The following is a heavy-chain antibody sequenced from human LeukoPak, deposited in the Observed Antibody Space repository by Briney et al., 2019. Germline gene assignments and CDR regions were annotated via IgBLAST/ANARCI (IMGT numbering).Heavy chain of an antibody. CDR2: ISYDGSSE. V-gene: IGHV3-30*03. CDR3: AREGYYYDSSGYSYYFDS. J-gene: IGHJ4*02. Sequence: PGRSLRLSCAASGFTFSNYAMHWVRQAPGKGLEWVAVISYDGSSEYYADSVKGRFTISRDNSTMMYLQMNSLRTDDTAVYYCAREGYYYDSSGYSYYFDSWGQGTLVTVSS. CDR1: GFTFSNYA. D-gene: IGHD3-22*01.